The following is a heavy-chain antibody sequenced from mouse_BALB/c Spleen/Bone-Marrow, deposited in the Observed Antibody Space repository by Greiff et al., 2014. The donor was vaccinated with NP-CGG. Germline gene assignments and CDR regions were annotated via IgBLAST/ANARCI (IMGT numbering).Heavy chain of an antibody. Sequence: QVHVKQSGPGLVALSQSLSITCTVSGFSLTGYGVNWVRQPPGKGLEWLGMIWGDGSTDYNSALKSRPSISKDNSKSQVFLKMNSLQTDDTARYYCARDLGGYAMDYWGQGTSVTVSS. CDR3: ARDLGGYAMDY. J-gene: IGHJ4*01. V-gene: IGHV2-6-7*01. CDR1: GFSLTGYG. D-gene: IGHD4-1*01. CDR2: IWGDGST.